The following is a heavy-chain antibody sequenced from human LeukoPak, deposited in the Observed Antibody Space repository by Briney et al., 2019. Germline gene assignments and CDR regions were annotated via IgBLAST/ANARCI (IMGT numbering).Heavy chain of an antibody. CDR1: GYTFTSYD. CDR2: IIPIFGAA. CDR3: ARTPNTVANYLFDY. D-gene: IGHD4/OR15-4a*01. Sequence: GASVKVSCKASGYTFTSYDINWVRQATGQGLEWMGGIIPIFGAANYAQTVQGRVTITADKSTSTAYIEMSSLRSEDTSVYYRARTPNTVANYLFDYCGQGNLVTVSS. J-gene: IGHJ4*02. V-gene: IGHV1-69*06.